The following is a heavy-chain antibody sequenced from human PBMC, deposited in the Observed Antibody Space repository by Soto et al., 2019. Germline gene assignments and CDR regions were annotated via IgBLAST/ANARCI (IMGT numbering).Heavy chain of an antibody. J-gene: IGHJ6*02. Sequence: SETLSLTCTVSGGSIRSSNYHWGWIRQPPGKGLDWIGTIYYSRSTYYNPSLKRRVNISVDTSKKQFSMKLSSVTAAETTKHYCARDKRITIFGVVIEGGPTDYYGMDVWGQGTTVT. D-gene: IGHD3-3*01. CDR1: GGSIRSSNYH. CDR3: ARDKRITIFGVVIEGGPTDYYGMDV. V-gene: IGHV4-39*02. CDR2: IYYSRST.